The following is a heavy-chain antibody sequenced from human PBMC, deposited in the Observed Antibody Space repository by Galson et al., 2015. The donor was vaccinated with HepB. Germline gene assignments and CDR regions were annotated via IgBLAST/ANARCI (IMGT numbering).Heavy chain of an antibody. CDR1: GFTFSSYA. D-gene: IGHD2-21*02. CDR2: ISYDGSNK. V-gene: IGHV3-30*04. Sequence: SLRLSCAASGFTFSSYAMHWVRQAPGKGLEWVAVISYDGSNKYYADSVKGRFTISRDNSKNTLYLQMNSLRAEDTAVYYCARAEHIVVVTATYFDYWGQGTLVTVSS. CDR3: ARAEHIVVVTATYFDY. J-gene: IGHJ4*02.